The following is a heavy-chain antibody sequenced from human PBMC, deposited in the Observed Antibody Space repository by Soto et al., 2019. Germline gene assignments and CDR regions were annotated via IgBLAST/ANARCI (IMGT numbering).Heavy chain of an antibody. J-gene: IGHJ5*02. D-gene: IGHD5-18*01. V-gene: IGHV3-30-3*01. CDR1: GFTFSSYA. CDR3: ARDTQRRGYSYGSDH. CDR2: ISYDGSNK. Sequence: QVQLVESGGGVVQPGRSLRLSCAASGFTFSSYAMHWVRQAPGKGLEWVAVISYDGSNKYYADSVKGRFTISRDNSKNKLYMQSKSLRAEYTAVYYCARDTQRRGYSYGSDHWGQGTLGNGSS.